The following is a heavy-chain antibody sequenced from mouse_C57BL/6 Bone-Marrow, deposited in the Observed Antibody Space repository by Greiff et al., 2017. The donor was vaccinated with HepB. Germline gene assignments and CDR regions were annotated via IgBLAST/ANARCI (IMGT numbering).Heavy chain of an antibody. D-gene: IGHD2-13*01. CDR1: GFTFSSYA. CDR3: ARVHYGEGFAY. V-gene: IGHV5-4*03. Sequence: DVKLVESGGGLVKPGGSLKLSCAASGFTFSSYAMSWVRQTPEKRLEWVATISDGGSYTYYPDNVKGRFTISRDNAKNNLYLQMSHLKSEDTAMYYCARVHYGEGFAYWGQGTLVTVSA. CDR2: ISDGGSYT. J-gene: IGHJ3*01.